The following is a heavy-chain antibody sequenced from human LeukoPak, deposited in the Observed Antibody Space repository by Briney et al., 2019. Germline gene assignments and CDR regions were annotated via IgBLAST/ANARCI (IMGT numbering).Heavy chain of an antibody. CDR2: INHSGST. J-gene: IGHJ3*02. V-gene: IGHV4-34*01. Sequence: SETLSLTCAVYGGSFSGYYWSWIRQLPGKGLEWIGEINHSGSTNYNPSLKSRVTISVDTSKNQFSLKLSSVTAADTAVYYCARGTDYGDSYYIWGQGTMVTVSS. CDR3: ARGTDYGDSYYI. D-gene: IGHD4-17*01. CDR1: GGSFSGYY.